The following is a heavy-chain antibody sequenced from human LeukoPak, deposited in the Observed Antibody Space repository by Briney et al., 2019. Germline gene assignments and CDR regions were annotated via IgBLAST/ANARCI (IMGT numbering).Heavy chain of an antibody. J-gene: IGHJ5*02. CDR2: ISYDGSNK. CDR3: ARDRRRLQFLIDP. D-gene: IGHD5-24*01. Sequence: GGSLRLSCAASGFTFSSYAMHWVRQAPGKGLEWVAVISYDGSNKYYADSVKGRFTISRGNSKNTLYLQMNSLRAEDTAVYYCARDRRRLQFLIDPWGQGTLVTVSS. V-gene: IGHV3-30-3*01. CDR1: GFTFSSYA.